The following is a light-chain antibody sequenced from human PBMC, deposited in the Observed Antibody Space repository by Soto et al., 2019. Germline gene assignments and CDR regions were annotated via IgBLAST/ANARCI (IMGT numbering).Light chain of an antibody. CDR1: QSVLYSSNNKNY. V-gene: IGKV4-1*01. CDR3: QQYYSTPMYT. Sequence: DIVMTQSPDSLAVSLGERATINCKSSQSVLYSSNNKNYLAWYQQKPGQPPKLLIYWASTRESGVPDRFSGSGSGTDLTLTISSLQAEAVAVYYCQQYYSTPMYTFGQGTKLEIK. J-gene: IGKJ2*01. CDR2: WAS.